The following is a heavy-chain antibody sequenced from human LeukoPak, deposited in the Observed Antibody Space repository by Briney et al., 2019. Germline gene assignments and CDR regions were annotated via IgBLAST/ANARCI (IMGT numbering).Heavy chain of an antibody. CDR1: GFPFTLYN. D-gene: IGHD1-26*01. Sequence: GGSLRLSCEVSGFPFTLYNMNWVRQAPGKGLEWLSYISSSTNTIYYADSVKGRFTISRDNAKNSLYLQMNSLRAEDTAVYYCARAGAISRTYFDYWGQGTLVTVSS. J-gene: IGHJ4*02. CDR3: ARAGAISRTYFDY. CDR2: ISSSTNTI. V-gene: IGHV3-48*04.